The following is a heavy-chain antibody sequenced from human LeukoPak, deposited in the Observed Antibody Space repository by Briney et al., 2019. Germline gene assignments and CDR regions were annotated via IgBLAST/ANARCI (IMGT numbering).Heavy chain of an antibody. V-gene: IGHV5-51*01. D-gene: IGHD6-19*01. CDR1: GYSFTSCW. CDR3: ARTAHSSGWYVGSFDY. CDR2: IYPGDSDT. J-gene: IGHJ4*02. Sequence: GESLKISCKGPGYSFTSCWIGWVRQMPGKGLEWMGIIYPGDSDTKYSPSFQGQVTFSADKSISTAYLQWSSLKASDTAMYYCARTAHSSGWYVGSFDYWGQGTLVTVSS.